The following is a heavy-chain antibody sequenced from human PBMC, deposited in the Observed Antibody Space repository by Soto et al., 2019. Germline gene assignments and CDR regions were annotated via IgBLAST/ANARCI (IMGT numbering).Heavy chain of an antibody. CDR2: VNHSGST. CDR3: ARGWSGLVIIRFDP. J-gene: IGHJ5*02. Sequence: SETLSLTCAVYGGSFSGYYWSWIRQPPGKGLEWIGEVNHSGSTNYNPSLKSRVTISVDTSKNQFSLKLSSVTAADTAVYYCARGWSGLVIIRFDPWGQGTLVTVPQ. D-gene: IGHD3-9*01. CDR1: GGSFSGYY. V-gene: IGHV4-34*01.